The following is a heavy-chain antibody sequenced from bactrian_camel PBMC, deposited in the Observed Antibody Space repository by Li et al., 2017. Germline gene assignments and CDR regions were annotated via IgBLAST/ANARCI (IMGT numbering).Heavy chain of an antibody. CDR1: GYTYGRDC. CDR2: IAGGDGTT. J-gene: IGHJ4*01. V-gene: IGHV3S25*01. Sequence: QLVESGGGSVQAGGSLRLSCAASGYTYGRDCVGWVRQAPGKGLEWISGIAGGDGTTYYADSVKGRFTISRDNAKDTLYLQMNSLKIEDTAVYYCALGSSRQATMTARGKGTQVTVS. D-gene: IGHD3*01.